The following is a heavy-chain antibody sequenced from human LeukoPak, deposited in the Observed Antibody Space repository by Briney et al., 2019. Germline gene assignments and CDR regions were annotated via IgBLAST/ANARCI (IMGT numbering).Heavy chain of an antibody. D-gene: IGHD6-19*01. CDR2: ITGSGSTI. V-gene: IGHV3-48*01. Sequence: GGSLRLTCAASGFTFSDYNMNWVRQAPGKGLEWVSYITGSGSTIFYADSVKGRFTISRDNVKNSLYLQMNSLRAEDTAVYYCARPTSSGWYSHWGQGTVVTVSS. CDR1: GFTFSDYN. CDR3: ARPTSSGWYSH. J-gene: IGHJ4*03.